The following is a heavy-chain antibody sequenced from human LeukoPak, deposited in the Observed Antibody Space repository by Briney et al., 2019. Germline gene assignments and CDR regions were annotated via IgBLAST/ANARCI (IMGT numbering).Heavy chain of an antibody. CDR1: GYSFTSYW. D-gene: IGHD3-22*01. CDR3: ARLTEYYDSSGYYLPY. CDR2: IYTADSDT. Sequence: AASLKFSCKGSGYSFTSYWIGWVRQLPRKDVEWMGIIYTADSDTRYSPSFRGPVTISADKSTSTSYLQWSSLNAAATAMYHCARLTEYYDSSGYYLPYWGQGT. J-gene: IGHJ4*02. V-gene: IGHV5-51*01.